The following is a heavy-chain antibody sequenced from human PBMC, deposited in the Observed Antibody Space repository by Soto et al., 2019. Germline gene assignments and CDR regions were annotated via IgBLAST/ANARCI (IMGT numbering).Heavy chain of an antibody. V-gene: IGHV3-23*01. CDR3: AKGAHCSSATCYLPADG. CDR2: ITGSGSRS. D-gene: IGHD2-2*01. J-gene: IGHJ6*02. CDR1: GFPFSSYA. Sequence: GVSLSLPCSASGFPFSSYAMSWVRPAPGQGLEWVSGITGSGSRSDHADSVEGRFDISRDYYKNTVYLQMSSLRVEDTAVYYCAKGAHCSSATCYLPADGWGQRTTVTVS.